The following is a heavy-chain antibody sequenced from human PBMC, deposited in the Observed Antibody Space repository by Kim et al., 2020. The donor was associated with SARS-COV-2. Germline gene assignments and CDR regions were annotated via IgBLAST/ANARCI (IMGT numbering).Heavy chain of an antibody. D-gene: IGHD3-22*01. CDR2: IYYSGST. J-gene: IGHJ4*02. Sequence: SETLSLTCTVSGGSISSSSYYWGWIRQPPGKGLEWIGSIYYSGSTYYNRSLKSRVTISVDTSKNQFSLKLSSVTAADTAVYYCARTYYYDSSGYYGDTDYWGQGTLVTVSS. CDR1: GGSISSSSYY. V-gene: IGHV4-39*01. CDR3: ARTYYYDSSGYYGDTDY.